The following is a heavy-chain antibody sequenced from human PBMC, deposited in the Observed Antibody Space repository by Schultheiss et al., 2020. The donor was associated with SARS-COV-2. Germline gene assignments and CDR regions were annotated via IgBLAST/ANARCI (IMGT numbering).Heavy chain of an antibody. V-gene: IGHV4-61*01. CDR1: GYSISSGSYY. J-gene: IGHJ4*02. Sequence: SETLSLTCTVSGYSISSGSYYWSWIRQHPGKGLEWIGYIYYSGSTNYNPSLKSRVTISVDTSKNQFSLKLSSVTAADTAVYYCARGSSYSGYGNWGQGTLVTVSS. CDR3: ARGSSYSGYGN. CDR2: IYYSGST. D-gene: IGHD5-12*01.